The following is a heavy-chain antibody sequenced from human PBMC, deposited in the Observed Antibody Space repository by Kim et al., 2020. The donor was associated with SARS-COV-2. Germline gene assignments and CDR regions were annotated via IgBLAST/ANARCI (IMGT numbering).Heavy chain of an antibody. D-gene: IGHD3-16*01. V-gene: IGHV4-34*01. CDR3: ATIRFHGGIDS. CDR2: T. Sequence: TAYNPSLKNRITISIDTSKNQCSLKLTSMAAAGTAVYYCATIRFHGGIDSWGRGNLVTVSS. J-gene: IGHJ5*01.